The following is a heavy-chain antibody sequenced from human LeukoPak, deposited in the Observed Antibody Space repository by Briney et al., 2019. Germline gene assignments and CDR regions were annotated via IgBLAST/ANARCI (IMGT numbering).Heavy chain of an antibody. CDR2: IYHSGST. D-gene: IGHD3-22*01. J-gene: IGHJ3*02. Sequence: SETLSLTCTVSGGSISSGGYYWSWIRQPPGKGLEWIGYIYHSGSTYYNPSLKSRVTISVDRSKNQFSLKLSSVTAADTAVYYCARGRPYYYDSSGHAFDIWGQGTMVTVSS. V-gene: IGHV4-30-2*01. CDR1: GGSISSGGYY. CDR3: ARGRPYYYDSSGHAFDI.